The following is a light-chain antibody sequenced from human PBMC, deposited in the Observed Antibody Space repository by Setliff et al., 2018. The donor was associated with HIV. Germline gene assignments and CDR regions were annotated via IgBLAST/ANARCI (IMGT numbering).Light chain of an antibody. CDR1: SSDVGGYDF. V-gene: IGLV2-14*03. J-gene: IGLJ2*01. CDR2: DVN. Sequence: QSALTQPASVSGSPGQSITISCTGTSSDVGGYDFVSWYQLHPGMAPQLMIYDVNKRSSGVSNRFSGSKSGDTASLTISGLQAEDEADYFCSSYTSYNSFLIFGGGTKVTVL. CDR3: SSYTSYNSFLI.